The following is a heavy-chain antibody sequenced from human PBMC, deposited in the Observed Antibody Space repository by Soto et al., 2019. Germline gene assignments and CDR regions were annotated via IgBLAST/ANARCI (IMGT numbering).Heavy chain of an antibody. Sequence: GASVKVSCKVSGNTLTELPMHWVRQAPGKGLEWMGGFDPEDGETIYAQKFQGRVTMTEDTSTDTAYMELSSLRSEDTAVYYCATSGHIVVVTATRGAFDIWGQGTMVTVSS. CDR2: FDPEDGET. CDR3: ATSGHIVVVTATRGAFDI. J-gene: IGHJ3*02. D-gene: IGHD2-21*02. CDR1: GNTLTELP. V-gene: IGHV1-24*01.